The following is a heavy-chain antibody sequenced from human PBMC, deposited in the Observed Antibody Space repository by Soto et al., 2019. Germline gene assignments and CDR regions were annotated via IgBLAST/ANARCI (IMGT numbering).Heavy chain of an antibody. J-gene: IGHJ4*02. D-gene: IGHD1-26*01. CDR3: ARGSGNPYFDY. Sequence: QVQLQESGPGLVKPSETLSLTCTVSSDSISNYYWSWVRQPPGKGLEWIGYIYYSGTTNYNPSLKSRVTMSIDTPKNQFSLQLTSVTAADTAVYYCARGSGNPYFDYWGQGTLVTVSS. CDR2: IYYSGTT. V-gene: IGHV4-59*08. CDR1: SDSISNYY.